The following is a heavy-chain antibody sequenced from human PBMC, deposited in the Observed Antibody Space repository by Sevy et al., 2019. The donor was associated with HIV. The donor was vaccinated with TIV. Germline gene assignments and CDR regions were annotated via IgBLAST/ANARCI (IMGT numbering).Heavy chain of an antibody. CDR1: GGSISSYY. D-gene: IGHD3-22*01. V-gene: IGHV4-59*13. CDR2: IYHSGST. CDR3: ARGAKFYYASGGYSGWFDP. J-gene: IGHJ5*02. Sequence: SETLSLTCIVSGGSISSYYWSWIRQPPGKGLEWIGYIYHSGSTNYNPSLKSRVTISVDTSKNQLSLKLSSVTAADTAVYYCARGAKFYYASGGYSGWFDPWGQGTLVTVSS.